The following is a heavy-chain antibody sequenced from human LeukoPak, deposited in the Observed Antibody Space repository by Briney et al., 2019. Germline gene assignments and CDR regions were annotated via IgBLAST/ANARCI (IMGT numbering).Heavy chain of an antibody. J-gene: IGHJ4*02. V-gene: IGHV3-30*18. Sequence: PGGSLRLSCAASGFTFSSYGMHWVRQAPGKGLEWVAVISYDGSNKYYADSVKGRFTISRDNSKNTLYLQMNSLRAEDTAVYYCAKDLVGATGGEGYWGQGTLVTVSS. D-gene: IGHD1-26*01. CDR3: AKDLVGATGGEGY. CDR1: GFTFSSYG. CDR2: ISYDGSNK.